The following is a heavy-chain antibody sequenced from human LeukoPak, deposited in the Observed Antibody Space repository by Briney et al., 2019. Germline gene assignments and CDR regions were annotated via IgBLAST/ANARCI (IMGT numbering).Heavy chain of an antibody. D-gene: IGHD6-19*01. CDR1: GFTFDDYG. CDR2: INWNGGST. J-gene: IGHJ4*02. V-gene: IGHV3-20*04. Sequence: GSLRLSCAASGFTFDDYGMSWVRQAPGKGLEWVSGINWNGGSTGYADSVKGRFTISRDNAKNSLYLQMNSLRAEDTALYYCARTNSSGWYFDYWGQGTLVTVSS. CDR3: ARTNSSGWYFDY.